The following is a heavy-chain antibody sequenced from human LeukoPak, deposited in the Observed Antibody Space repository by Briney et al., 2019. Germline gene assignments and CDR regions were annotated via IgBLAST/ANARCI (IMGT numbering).Heavy chain of an antibody. CDR3: ARCAPGSGSYRYYYYYYGMDV. V-gene: IGHV4-59*08. CDR2: IYYSGST. Sequence: PSETLSLTCTVSGGSISSYYWSWIRQPPGKGLEWLGYIYYSGSTNYNPSLKSRVTISVDTSKNQFSLKLSSVTAADTAVYYCARCAPGSGSYRYYYYYYGMDVWGQGTTVTVSS. CDR1: GGSISSYY. D-gene: IGHD3-10*01. J-gene: IGHJ6*02.